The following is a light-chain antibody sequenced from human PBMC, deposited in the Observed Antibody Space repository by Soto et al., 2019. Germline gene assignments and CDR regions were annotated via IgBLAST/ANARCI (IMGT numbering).Light chain of an antibody. J-gene: IGKJ2*01. CDR3: QQLNSYPQT. V-gene: IGKV1-9*01. CDR1: QGISSY. CDR2: AAS. Sequence: DIQLTQSPSFLSASVGDRVTITCRASQGISSYLAWYQQKPGKAPKLLIYAASTLQSGVTSRFSGSGSGTEFTLTISSLQPEDFATYYCQQLNSYPQTCGQGTKLEIK.